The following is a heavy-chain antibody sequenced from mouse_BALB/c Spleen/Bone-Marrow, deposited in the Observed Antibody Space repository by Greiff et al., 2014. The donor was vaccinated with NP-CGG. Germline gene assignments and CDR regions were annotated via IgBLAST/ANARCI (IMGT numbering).Heavy chain of an antibody. CDR1: GFTFSSYA. D-gene: IGHD2-4*01. CDR2: ISSGGSYT. J-gene: IGHJ2*01. CDR3: ARHGITRLLDY. Sequence: EVHLVESGGGLVKPGGSLKLSCAASGFTFSSYAMSWVRQTPEKRLEWVATISSGGSYTYYPDSVKGRFTISRDNAKNTLYLQMSSLRSEDMAMYYCARHGITRLLDYWGQGTTLTVSS. V-gene: IGHV5-9-3*01.